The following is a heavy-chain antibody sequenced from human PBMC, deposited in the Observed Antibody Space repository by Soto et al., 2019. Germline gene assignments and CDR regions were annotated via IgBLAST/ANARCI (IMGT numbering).Heavy chain of an antibody. V-gene: IGHV4-39*01. CDR2: VYYSGST. J-gene: IGHJ4*02. Sequence: SETLSLTCTVSGGSISTSSYYWGWVRQPPGKGLEWIGGVYYSGSTYYNPSLKSRVTISVDTSKNQFSLKLSSVTAADTAAYYCARLYGWAPDYWGQGTLVTVSS. CDR3: ARLYGWAPDY. CDR1: GGSISTSSYY. D-gene: IGHD4-17*01.